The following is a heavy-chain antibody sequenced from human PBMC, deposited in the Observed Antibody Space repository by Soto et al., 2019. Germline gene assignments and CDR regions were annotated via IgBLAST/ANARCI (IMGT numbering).Heavy chain of an antibody. J-gene: IGHJ1*01. CDR3: ARQFEYDTSGYYYAY. Sequence: SVKVSCKASGGTFSKNTISWVRQAPGHGLEWMGGIMPVFGRPSYAQKFQGRVTITADEYTRTAYMELSRLKSDETAVYYCARQFEYDTSGYYYAYWGQGTQVTGS. V-gene: IGHV1-69*13. CDR1: GGTFSKNT. D-gene: IGHD3-22*01. CDR2: IMPVFGRP.